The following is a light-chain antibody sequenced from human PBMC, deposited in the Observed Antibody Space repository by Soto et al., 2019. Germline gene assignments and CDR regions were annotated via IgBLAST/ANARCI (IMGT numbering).Light chain of an antibody. J-gene: IGLJ2*01. Sequence: QPVLTQPPSVSGATGQRVTISCTGSSSNIGAGYDVHWYQQLPGTAPKLLIYGNSNRPSGVPDRFSGSKSCTSASLAITGLQAEDEADYYCQSYDSSLSGVVFGGGTKLTVL. CDR3: QSYDSSLSGVV. V-gene: IGLV1-40*01. CDR1: SSNIGAGYD. CDR2: GNS.